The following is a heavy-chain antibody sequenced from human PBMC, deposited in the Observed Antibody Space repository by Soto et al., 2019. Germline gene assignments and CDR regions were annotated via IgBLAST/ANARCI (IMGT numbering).Heavy chain of an antibody. CDR1: GYTFTSYG. V-gene: IGHV1-18*01. D-gene: IGHD4-17*01. J-gene: IGHJ4*02. CDR3: ARVLNYGDSSYYLYY. Sequence: QVQLVQSGAEVKKPGASVKVSCKASGYTFTSYGISWVRQAPGQGLEWMGWISAYNGNTNYAQKLQGRVTMTTDPSKSTAYMELRSLRSDDTAVYYCARVLNYGDSSYYLYYWGQGTLVTVAS. CDR2: ISAYNGNT.